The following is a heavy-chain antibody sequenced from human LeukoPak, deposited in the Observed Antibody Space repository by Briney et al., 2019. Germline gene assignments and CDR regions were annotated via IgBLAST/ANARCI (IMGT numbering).Heavy chain of an antibody. CDR1: GFTFSSYW. Sequence: GGSLRLSCAASGFTFSSYWMSWVRQAPGKGLEWVANIKQDGSEKYYVDSVKGRFTISRDNAKNSLYLQMNSLRAEDTAVYYCARRLWFGQPWWFDPRGQGTLVTVSS. CDR3: ARRLWFGQPWWFDP. V-gene: IGHV3-7*01. CDR2: IKQDGSEK. J-gene: IGHJ5*02. D-gene: IGHD3-10*01.